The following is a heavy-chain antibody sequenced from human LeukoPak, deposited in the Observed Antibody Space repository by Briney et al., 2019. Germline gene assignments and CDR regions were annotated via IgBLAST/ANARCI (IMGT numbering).Heavy chain of an antibody. V-gene: IGHV4-34*01. CDR3: ARHPFYVWGSYRYTRGTSNFDH. Sequence: PSETLSLTCAVYGGSFSGYYWSWIRQPPGKGLEWIGEINHSGSTNYNPSLKSRVTISVDTSKNQFSLKLSSVTAADTAVYYCARHPFYVWGSYRYTRGTSNFDHWGQGTLVTVSS. CDR2: INHSGST. CDR1: GGSFSGYY. D-gene: IGHD3-16*02. J-gene: IGHJ4*02.